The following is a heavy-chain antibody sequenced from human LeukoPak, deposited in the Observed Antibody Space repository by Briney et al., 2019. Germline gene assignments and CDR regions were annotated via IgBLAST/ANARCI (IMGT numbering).Heavy chain of an antibody. J-gene: IGHJ5*01. CDR1: GFTFSDYY. V-gene: IGHV3-11*04. CDR2: ISSSGSTI. Sequence: GGSLRLSCAASGFTFSDYYVSWIRQAPGKGLEWVSYISSSGSTIYYADSVKGRFTISRDNAKKSVYLQMNSLRAEDTAVYYCARGALDAATPFDSWGQGTLVTVSS. CDR3: ARGALDAATPFDS. D-gene: IGHD2-15*01.